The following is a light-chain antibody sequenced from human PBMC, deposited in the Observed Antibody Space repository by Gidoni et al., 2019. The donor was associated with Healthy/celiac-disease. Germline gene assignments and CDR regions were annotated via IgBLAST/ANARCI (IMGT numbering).Light chain of an antibody. CDR1: QSVTNNY. CDR2: DAS. J-gene: IGKJ2*01. CDR3: QQSGSSPYT. V-gene: IGKV3-20*01. Sequence: EIVLTQSPGTLSLSPGDRATLSCRASQSVTNNYLAWYQQKPGQAPRLVIYDASNRATGIPDRFSGSGSLPDFTLTIRRLEPEDFAVYYCQQSGSSPYTFGQGSKLEIK.